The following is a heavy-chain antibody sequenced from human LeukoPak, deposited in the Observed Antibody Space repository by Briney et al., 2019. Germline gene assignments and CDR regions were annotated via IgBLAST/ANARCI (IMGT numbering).Heavy chain of an antibody. D-gene: IGHD6-13*01. V-gene: IGHV3-74*01. CDR1: GFTLSSHW. Sequence: GGSLRLSCVASGFTLSSHWMHWVRQAPGKGLVWVSRMNSDGSSTSYADSVKGRFTISRDNSKNTLFLQMNSLRAEDTAVYYCAKDRAQQLVLDFWGQGTLVTVSS. J-gene: IGHJ4*02. CDR3: AKDRAQQLVLDF. CDR2: MNSDGSST.